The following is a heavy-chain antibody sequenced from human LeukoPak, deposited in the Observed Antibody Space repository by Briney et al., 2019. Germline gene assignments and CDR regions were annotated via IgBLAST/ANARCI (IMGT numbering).Heavy chain of an antibody. CDR2: IYYSGST. J-gene: IGHJ4*02. Sequence: SETLSLTCSVSGYSVSSGYYWGWIRQPPGKGLEWIGSIYYSGSTYYNPSLKSRVTISVDTSKNQFSLKLSSVTAADTAVYYCARDARYCSGGSCYTAQGYWGQGTLVTVSS. CDR3: ARDARYCSGGSCYTAQGY. CDR1: GYSVSSGYY. D-gene: IGHD2-15*01. V-gene: IGHV4-38-2*02.